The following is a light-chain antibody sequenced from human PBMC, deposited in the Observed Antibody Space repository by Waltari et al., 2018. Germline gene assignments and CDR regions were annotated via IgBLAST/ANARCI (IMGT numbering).Light chain of an antibody. CDR3: CAYVGRTTWV. CDR2: EVN. V-gene: IGLV2-23*02. J-gene: IGLJ3*02. CDR1: SSDIGDHIL. Sequence: QSALTQPASVSGSPGQSITISCTGTSSDIGDHILVSWYKLHPGKAPNLILYEVNQRPSGVSYCFSCSNSGYTAYLTISGLQAEDEADYYCCAYVGRTTWVFGGGTSLTVL.